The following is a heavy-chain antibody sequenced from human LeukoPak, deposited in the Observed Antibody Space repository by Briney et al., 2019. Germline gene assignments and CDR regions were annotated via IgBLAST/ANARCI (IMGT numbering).Heavy chain of an antibody. V-gene: IGHV3-21*01. CDR2: IISRSSHI. J-gene: IGHJ6*01. Sequence: RGSLRLSCAAAGFTPSSYSTNWVRPAPGEGLGWVSSIISRSSHIYYADSVKGPFTISRDNTKNSPYPQINSLRAEDTAVYCCARDIYCSGGSCYSGDYYYYGMDAWGQGTTVTVSS. D-gene: IGHD2-15*01. CDR3: ARDIYCSGGSCYSGDYYYYGMDA. CDR1: GFTPSSYS.